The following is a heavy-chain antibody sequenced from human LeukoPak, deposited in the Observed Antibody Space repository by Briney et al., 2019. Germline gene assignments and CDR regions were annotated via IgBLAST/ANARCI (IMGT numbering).Heavy chain of an antibody. J-gene: IGHJ6*02. CDR3: ARGNGGARTPMDV. CDR1: GVSFSDYY. V-gene: IGHV4-59*01. CDR2: IYYSGST. D-gene: IGHD3-16*01. Sequence: PSETLSLTCAVYGVSFSDYYWSWIRQPPGKGLEWIGYIYYSGSTNYNPSLKSRVTISVDTSKNQFSLKLSSVTAADTAVYYCARGNGGARTPMDVWGQGTTVTVSS.